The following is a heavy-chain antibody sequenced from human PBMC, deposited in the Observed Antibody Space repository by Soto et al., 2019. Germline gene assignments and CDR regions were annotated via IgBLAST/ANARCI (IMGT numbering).Heavy chain of an antibody. D-gene: IGHD1-7*01. V-gene: IGHV3-23*01. Sequence: GGSLRLSCATSGLTFSNYAMSWVRQAPGGGLEWVSSMGGSSSTTYYADSVKGRFTISRDRSKNTLYLQMSSRRAEDTALSYCAKNQAQELPRVIDFWGQGTLVTVSS. CDR2: MGGSSSTT. CDR1: GLTFSNYA. J-gene: IGHJ4*02. CDR3: AKNQAQELPRVIDF.